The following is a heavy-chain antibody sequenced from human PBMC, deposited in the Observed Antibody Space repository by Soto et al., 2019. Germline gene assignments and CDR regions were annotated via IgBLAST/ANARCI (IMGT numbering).Heavy chain of an antibody. Sequence: GIASETLSLTCSVSGGSISGSYWSWIRQSPGKGLEWLGYVYYTGSTNSSPSLKGRVTISVDTSKSQLSLKLTSVTAADTAVYYCARAAWSSSWYFDYWGQGTLVTVSS. J-gene: IGHJ4*02. D-gene: IGHD6-13*01. CDR3: ARAAWSSSWYFDY. CDR2: VYYTGST. CDR1: GGSISGSY. V-gene: IGHV4-59*01.